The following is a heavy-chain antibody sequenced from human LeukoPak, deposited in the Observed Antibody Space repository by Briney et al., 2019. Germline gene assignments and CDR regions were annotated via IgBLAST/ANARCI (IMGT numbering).Heavy chain of an antibody. J-gene: IGHJ3*02. D-gene: IGHD1-1*01. V-gene: IGHV1-2*02. CDR1: GYTFTGYY. CDR2: IDPNSGGT. Sequence: ASVKVSCKASGYTFTGYYMHWVRQAPGQGLEWMGCIDPNSGGTTYAQKFQGRVTMTRDTSISTAYMELSRLRSDDTAVYYCTRLATLIDAFDIWGQGTMVTVSS. CDR3: TRLATLIDAFDI.